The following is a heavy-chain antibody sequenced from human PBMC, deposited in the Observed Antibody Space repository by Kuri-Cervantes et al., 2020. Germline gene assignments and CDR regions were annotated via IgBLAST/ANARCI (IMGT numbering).Heavy chain of an antibody. CDR2: IYHRGST. CDR3: TIESRVDGNRYY. V-gene: IGHV4-38-2*02. CDR1: GYSISSGYY. Sequence: SCAVSGYSISSGYYWGWIRQPPGKGLEWIGSIYHRGSTYYNPSLTSRVTISVDTSKNQFSLTLSSVTAADTAVYYCTIESRVDGNRYYWGQGTLVTVSS. J-gene: IGHJ4*02. D-gene: IGHD1-14*01.